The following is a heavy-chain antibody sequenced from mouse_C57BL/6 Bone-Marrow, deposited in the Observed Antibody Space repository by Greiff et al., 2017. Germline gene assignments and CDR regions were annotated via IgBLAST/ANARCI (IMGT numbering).Heavy chain of an antibody. Sequence: EVKLMESGPGLVKPPQSLSLTCSVTGYSITCGYYWNWIRQFPGNKLEWMGYISYDGSNNYNPSLKNRISITLETSKNQFFLKLDSVTTEDTATYYCARENYGSSLDYWGHGATRTVCS. D-gene: IGHD1-1*01. CDR1: GYSITCGYY. CDR3: ARENYGSSLDY. V-gene: IGHV3-6*01. J-gene: IGHJ2*01. CDR2: ISYDGSN.